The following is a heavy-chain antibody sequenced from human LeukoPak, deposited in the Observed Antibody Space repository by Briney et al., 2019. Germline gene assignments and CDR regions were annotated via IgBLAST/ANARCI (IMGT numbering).Heavy chain of an antibody. Sequence: GGSLRLSCAASGFTFSSYWMHWVRQAPGKGLEWVSDISGSGGSTYYADSVKGRFTISRDNSKNTLYLQMNSLRAEDTAVYYCVKDRGYMVAVAGTPHDYWGQGTPVTVSS. CDR2: ISGSGGST. D-gene: IGHD6-19*01. CDR1: GFTFSSYW. V-gene: IGHV3-23*01. CDR3: VKDRGYMVAVAGTPHDY. J-gene: IGHJ4*02.